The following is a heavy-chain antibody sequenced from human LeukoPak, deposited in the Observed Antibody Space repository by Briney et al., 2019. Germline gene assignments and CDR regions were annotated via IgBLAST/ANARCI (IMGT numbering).Heavy chain of an antibody. J-gene: IGHJ4*02. Sequence: GGSLRLSCATSGFTFDDYAMHGVGQAPGKGREWVSGISWNSGSIGYADSVKGRFTISRDNAKNSLYLQMNSLRAEDTALYYCAKDISGSGSYYFDYWGQGTLVTVSS. CDR1: GFTFDDYA. CDR3: AKDISGSGSYYFDY. V-gene: IGHV3-9*01. D-gene: IGHD1-26*01. CDR2: ISWNSGSI.